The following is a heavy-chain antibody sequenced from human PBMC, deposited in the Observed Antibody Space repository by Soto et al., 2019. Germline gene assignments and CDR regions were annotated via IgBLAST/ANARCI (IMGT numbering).Heavy chain of an antibody. J-gene: IGHJ4*02. CDR1: GGSIYSYY. V-gene: IGHV4-59*01. CDR3: VRGRHLDD. CDR2: VYNTDTGST. Sequence: QVQLQESGPGLVKPSETLSLTCSVSGGSIYSYYCTWIRQAPGKGLEWICYVYNTDTGSTNYNPPLKSPVTISRDMSKNQFSLKLTSVTAADTGVYYWVRGRHLDDWGQGALGTVAS.